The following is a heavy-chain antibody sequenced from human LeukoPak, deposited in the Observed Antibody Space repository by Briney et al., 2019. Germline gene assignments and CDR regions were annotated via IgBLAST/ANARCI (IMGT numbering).Heavy chain of an antibody. CDR3: ARDLDDFWSGYPYYFDY. V-gene: IGHV3-48*03. CDR1: GFTFSSYE. CDR2: ISSSGSTI. J-gene: IGHJ4*02. Sequence: GGSLRLSCAASGFTFSSYEMNWVRQAPGKGLEWVSYISSSGSTIYYADSVKGRFTISRDNAKNSLYLQMNSLRAEDTAVYYCARDLDDFWSGYPYYFDYWGQGTLVTVSS. D-gene: IGHD3-3*01.